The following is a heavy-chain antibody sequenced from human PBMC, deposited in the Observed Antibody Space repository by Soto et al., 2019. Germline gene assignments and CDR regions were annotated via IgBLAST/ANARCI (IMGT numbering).Heavy chain of an antibody. J-gene: IGHJ4*02. CDR1: GFIVSTNY. V-gene: IGHV3-66*01. CDR2: LYSGGST. D-gene: IGHD3-10*01. CDR3: ATIWFGELLYPPDY. Sequence: PGGSLRLSCAASGFIVSTNYMSWVRQAPGRGLEWVSVLYSGGSTYYADSVKGRFTISRDNSKNTLYLQMNSLRAEDTAVYYCATIWFGELLYPPDYWGQGTLVTVSS.